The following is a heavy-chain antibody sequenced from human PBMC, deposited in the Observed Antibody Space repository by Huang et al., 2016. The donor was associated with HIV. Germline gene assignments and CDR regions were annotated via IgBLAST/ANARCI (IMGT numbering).Heavy chain of an antibody. CDR1: GYTFTDSK. CDR3: ARDWSFGSSTSPAD. J-gene: IGHJ4*02. CDR2: INPKRGGT. D-gene: IGHD6-6*01. V-gene: IGHV1-2*02. Sequence: QVQLVQSGAEVTNPGASVRVSCKASGYTFTDSKLHLVRQAPGQVLEWMGWINPKRGGTIYAQRVQGRVTMTRDTTISTVHMDLRRIQSDDTAVYFCARDWSFGSSTSPADWGQGTLVTVSS.